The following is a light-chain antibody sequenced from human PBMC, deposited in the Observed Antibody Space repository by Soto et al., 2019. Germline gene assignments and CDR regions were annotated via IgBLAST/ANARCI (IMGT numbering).Light chain of an antibody. V-gene: IGLV2-23*02. CDR3: CSYSGSGTYV. Sequence: QSVLTQPASVSGSPGQSITISCTGTTNDVGGSDHVSWYQQHPCKAPKVMIYEVNKRPSGVSDPLSGSTSGNTASLTLSGLQAEDEADHYCCSYSGSGTYVFGTGTKV. CDR2: EVN. CDR1: TNDVGGSDH. J-gene: IGLJ1*01.